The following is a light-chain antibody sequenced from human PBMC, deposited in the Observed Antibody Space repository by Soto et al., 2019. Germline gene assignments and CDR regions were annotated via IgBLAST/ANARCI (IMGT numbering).Light chain of an antibody. V-gene: IGLV1-47*02. CDR1: SSNIGNHY. CDR3: AAWDDSVSGVV. Sequence: QAVVTQPPSASGTPGQRVTISYSGSSSNIGNHYVCCYRQLPGTAPKLLIYRQNQRPSGVPDRFSGSKSGTSASLTISGLRSEDEADYYCAAWDDSVSGVVFGGGTKLTVL. J-gene: IGLJ2*01. CDR2: RQN.